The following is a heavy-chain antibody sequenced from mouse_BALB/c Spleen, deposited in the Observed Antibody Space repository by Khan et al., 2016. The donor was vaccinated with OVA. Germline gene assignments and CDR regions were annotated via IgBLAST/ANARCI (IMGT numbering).Heavy chain of an antibody. CDR2: ISSGGTYT. Sequence: EVELVESGGGLAKPGGSLKLSCAASGFTFNNYAVSWVRQTPEKRLEWVATISSGGTYTYYPDSVQGRFTISRDNAKNTLYLQMTSLRSEDTAIYFCARELFTTVVATPFAYWGQGTLVTVSA. D-gene: IGHD1-1*01. V-gene: IGHV5-9-3*01. CDR3: ARELFTTVVATPFAY. CDR1: GFTFNNYA. J-gene: IGHJ3*01.